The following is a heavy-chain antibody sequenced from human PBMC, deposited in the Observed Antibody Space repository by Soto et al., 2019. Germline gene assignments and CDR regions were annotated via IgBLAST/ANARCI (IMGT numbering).Heavy chain of an antibody. J-gene: IGHJ3*02. CDR1: GSSISSGGYY. D-gene: IGHD5-12*01. CDR3: ARDRGRWLQFGDAFDI. CDR2: IYYSGTT. Sequence: PSETLSLTCTVSGSSISSGGYYWSWIRQHPGKGLECIGYIYYSGTTYYNPSLKSRVTISVDTSKNQFSLKLSSVTAADTAVYFCARDRGRWLQFGDAFDIWGQGTMVTVSS. V-gene: IGHV4-31*03.